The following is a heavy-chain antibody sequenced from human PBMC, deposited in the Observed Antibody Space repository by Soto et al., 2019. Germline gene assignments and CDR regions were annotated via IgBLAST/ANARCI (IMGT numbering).Heavy chain of an antibody. J-gene: IGHJ4*02. Sequence: SETLSLTCTVSGGSISSGGYYWSWIRQHPGKGLEWIGYIYYSGSTYYNPSLKSRVTISVDTSKNQFSLKLSSVTAADTAVYYCAREVRFLEWLTDYWGQGTLVTVSS. D-gene: IGHD3-3*01. CDR3: AREVRFLEWLTDY. CDR1: GGSISSGGYY. V-gene: IGHV4-31*03. CDR2: IYYSGST.